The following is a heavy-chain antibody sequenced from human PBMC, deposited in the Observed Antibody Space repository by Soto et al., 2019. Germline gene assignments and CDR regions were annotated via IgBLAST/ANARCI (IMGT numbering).Heavy chain of an antibody. J-gene: IGHJ4*02. Sequence: EVQVSESGGGLVQPGRSLRLSCATSGFTFSNYAMDWVRQAPGKGLEWVSGISAGGDRTYYADSVKGRFTIFRDNSKNSVSLRMNSLRVEDTAVYSWGRRVWGQGTLVTVSS. CDR2: ISAGGDRT. V-gene: IGHV3-23*01. CDR1: GFTFSNYA. CDR3: GRRV.